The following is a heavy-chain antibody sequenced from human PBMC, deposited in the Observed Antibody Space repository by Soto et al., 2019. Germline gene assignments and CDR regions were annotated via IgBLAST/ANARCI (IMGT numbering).Heavy chain of an antibody. Sequence: ASVKVSCKASGYTFTSYGISWVRQAPGQGLEWMGWISAYNGNTNYAQKLQGRVTMTTDTSTSTAYMELRSLRSDDTAVYYCARDTWRITMIVVVPVAFDYWGQGTLVTVSS. CDR2: ISAYNGNT. V-gene: IGHV1-18*01. CDR1: GYTFTSYG. CDR3: ARDTWRITMIVVVPVAFDY. D-gene: IGHD3-22*01. J-gene: IGHJ4*02.